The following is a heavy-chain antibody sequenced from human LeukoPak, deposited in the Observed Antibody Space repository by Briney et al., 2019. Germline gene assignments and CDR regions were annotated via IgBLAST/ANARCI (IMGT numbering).Heavy chain of an antibody. V-gene: IGHV1-18*04. D-gene: IGHD3-10*01. CDR1: GYTFTGYY. J-gene: IGHJ3*01. CDR3: ARDGELPHDGFDL. Sequence: ASVKVSCKASGYTFTGYYMHWVRQAPGQGLEWMGWISAYSGKTNYAQKFQGRVTLTTDTSVSTAYMELRSLRSDDTAIYYCARDGELPHDGFDLWGQGTMVTVSS. CDR2: ISAYSGKT.